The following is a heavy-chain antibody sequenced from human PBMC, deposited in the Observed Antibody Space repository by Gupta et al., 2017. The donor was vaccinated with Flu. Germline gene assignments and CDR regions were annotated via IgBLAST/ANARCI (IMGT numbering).Heavy chain of an antibody. CDR1: GFTVSSNY. V-gene: IGHV3-66*02. CDR2: IYSGGST. CDR3: ARDSVGTAVAGTTGDY. J-gene: IGHJ4*02. Sequence: GFTVSSNYMSWVRQAPGKGLEWVSVIYSGGSTYYADSVKGRFTISRDNSKNTLYLQMNSLRAEDTAVYYCARDSVGTAVAGTTGDYWGQGTLVTVSS. D-gene: IGHD6-19*01.